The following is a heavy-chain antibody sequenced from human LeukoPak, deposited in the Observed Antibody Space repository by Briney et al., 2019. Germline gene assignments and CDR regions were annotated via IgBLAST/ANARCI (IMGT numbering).Heavy chain of an antibody. V-gene: IGHV4-39*01. CDR1: GGSISSSSYY. D-gene: IGHD6-19*01. CDR2: IYYSGST. Sequence: SETLSLTCTVSGGSISSSSYYWGWIRQPPGKGLEWIGSIYYSGSTYYNPSLKSRVTISVDTSKNQFSLKLSSVTAADTAVYYRARHPSRPPLAGSLDYWGQGTLVTVSS. CDR3: ARHPSRPPLAGSLDY. J-gene: IGHJ4*02.